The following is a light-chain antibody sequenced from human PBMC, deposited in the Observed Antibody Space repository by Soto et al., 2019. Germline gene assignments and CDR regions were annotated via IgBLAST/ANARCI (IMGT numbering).Light chain of an antibody. V-gene: IGLV2-14*03. CDR2: DVS. CDR3: SSYTSSSHVV. J-gene: IGLJ2*01. Sequence: QSGLTQPASVSGSPGQSITISCSGTSSDVGGYNYDSWYQHHPGKAPKLMIYDVSIRPSGVSNRFSGSKSGNTASLTISGLQAEDEADYYCSSYTSSSHVVFGGGTQLTVL. CDR1: SSDVGGYNY.